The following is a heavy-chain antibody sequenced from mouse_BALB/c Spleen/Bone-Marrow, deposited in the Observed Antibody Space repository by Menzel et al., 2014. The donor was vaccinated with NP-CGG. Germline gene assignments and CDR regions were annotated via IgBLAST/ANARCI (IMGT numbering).Heavy chain of an antibody. Sequence: LQQSGAEVARPGASVKMPCKAAGYTFTSYTMHWVKQRPGQGMEWIGYINPSSGYTNYNQKFKDKAKLTADKSSSTAYMQLSSLTSEDSAVYYSARFLYDYDGSWFAYGGQGTLVPFSA. V-gene: IGHV1-4*01. CDR2: INPSSGYT. CDR3: ARFLYDYDGSWFAY. J-gene: IGHJ3*01. D-gene: IGHD2-4*01. CDR1: GYTFTSYT.